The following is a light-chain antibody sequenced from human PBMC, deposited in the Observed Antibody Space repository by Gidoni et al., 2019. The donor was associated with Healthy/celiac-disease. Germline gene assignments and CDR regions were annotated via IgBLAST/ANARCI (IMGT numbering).Light chain of an antibody. J-gene: IGKJ3*01. CDR2: GEY. CDR3: QQYGSSQFT. Sequence: EIVLTQSPGTLSLSPGERATLSCRASQSVSSSYLAWYQQKPGQAPRLLIYGEYSRATGSPDRFSGRWSGTDFTLNISRLEPEDFAVYYCQQYGSSQFTCXPXTKVDIK. CDR1: QSVSSSY. V-gene: IGKV3-20*01.